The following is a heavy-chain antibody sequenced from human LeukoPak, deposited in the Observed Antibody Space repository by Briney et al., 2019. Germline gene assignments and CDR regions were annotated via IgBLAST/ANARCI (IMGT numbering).Heavy chain of an antibody. V-gene: IGHV1-8*03. Sequence: ASVTVSYKASVYTFTNYDISWVRQAAGQGHEWMGWMNPNSGNTGYAQKFQGRVTITRNTSISTAYMELSSLRSEDTAVYYCARAGAGYYYYMDVWGKGTTVTVSS. CDR2: MNPNSGNT. J-gene: IGHJ6*03. CDR3: ARAGAGYYYYMDV. CDR1: VYTFTNYD. D-gene: IGHD3-10*01.